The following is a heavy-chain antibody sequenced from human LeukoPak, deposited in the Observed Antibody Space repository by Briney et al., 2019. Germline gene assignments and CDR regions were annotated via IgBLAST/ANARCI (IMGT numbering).Heavy chain of an antibody. Sequence: GASVKVSCKASGYTFTGYYMHWVRQAPGQGLEWMGRINPNSGGTNYAQKFQGRVTMTRDTSISTAYMELSRLRSDDTAVYYCARDRITGTTRGLGMLGYWGQGTLVTVSS. CDR3: ARDRITGTTRGLGMLGY. CDR1: GYTFTGYY. J-gene: IGHJ4*02. D-gene: IGHD1-20*01. V-gene: IGHV1-2*06. CDR2: INPNSGGT.